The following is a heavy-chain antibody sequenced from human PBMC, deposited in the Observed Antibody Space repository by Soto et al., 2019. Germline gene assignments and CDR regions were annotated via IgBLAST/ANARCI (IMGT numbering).Heavy chain of an antibody. Sequence: QVHLAQSGAEVKKPGASVKVSCKASGYTFTSYGITWVRQAPGQGLEWMGWISAHNGNTDYAQKLQGRVIVTRDTSTRTAYMELRSLRSDDTAVYYCARGRYGDYWGQGALVTVSS. CDR3: ARGRYGDY. J-gene: IGHJ4*02. CDR1: GYTFTSYG. V-gene: IGHV1-18*01. CDR2: ISAHNGNT. D-gene: IGHD1-1*01.